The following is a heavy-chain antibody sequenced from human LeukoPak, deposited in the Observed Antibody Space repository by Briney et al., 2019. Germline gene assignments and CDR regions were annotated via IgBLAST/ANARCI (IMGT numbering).Heavy chain of an antibody. CDR2: IRYDGSNK. J-gene: IGHJ4*02. Sequence: GGSLRLSCAASGFTFSSYGMHWVRQAPGKGLEWVAFIRYDGSNKYYADSVKGRFTISGDNSKNTLYLQMNSLRAEDTAVYYCAKLQSQLTGVDYFDYWGQGTLVTVSS. CDR3: AKLQSQLTGVDYFDY. CDR1: GFTFSSYG. D-gene: IGHD4-23*01. V-gene: IGHV3-30*02.